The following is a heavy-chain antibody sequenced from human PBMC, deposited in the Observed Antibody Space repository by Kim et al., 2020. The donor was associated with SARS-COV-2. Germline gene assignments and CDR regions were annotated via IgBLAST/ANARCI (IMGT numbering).Heavy chain of an antibody. CDR1: GFTFSSYG. CDR2: IWYDGSNK. Sequence: GGSLRLSCAASGFTFSSYGMHWVRQAPGKGLEWVAVIWYDGSNKYYADSVKGRFTISRDNSKNTLYLQLNSLRAEDTAVYYCAKDRYGGNSGGFDYWGQGTLVTVSS. J-gene: IGHJ4*02. CDR3: AKDRYGGNSGGFDY. D-gene: IGHD2-21*02. V-gene: IGHV3-33*06.